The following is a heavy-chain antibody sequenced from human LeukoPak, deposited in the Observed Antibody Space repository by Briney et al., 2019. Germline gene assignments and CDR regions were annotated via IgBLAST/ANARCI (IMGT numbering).Heavy chain of an antibody. CDR1: GYTFTGYY. D-gene: IGHD6-25*01. CDR2: INPNSGGT. J-gene: IGHJ4*02. Sequence: ASVKVFCKASGYTFTGYYIHWVRQAPGQGLEWMGWINPNSGGTSYARRFQGRVTMTRDTSISTAYMELSSLRSDDTAVYYCARPGYTSGWIRGDFGHWGLGTLVTVSS. CDR3: ARPGYTSGWIRGDFGH. V-gene: IGHV1-2*02.